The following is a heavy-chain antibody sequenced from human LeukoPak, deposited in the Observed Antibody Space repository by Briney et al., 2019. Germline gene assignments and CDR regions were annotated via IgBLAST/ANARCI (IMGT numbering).Heavy chain of an antibody. CDR1: GFTFSSYW. D-gene: IGHD3-10*01. J-gene: IGHJ4*02. V-gene: IGHV3-7*05. Sequence: GGSLRLSCAASGFTFSSYWMSWVRQAPGKGLEWVANLKEGGSEKYYVDSVKGRFTISRDNAKNSLFLQMNSLRAEDTAVYYCARVRRYYGSGSSIDYWGQGTLVTVSS. CDR2: LKEGGSEK. CDR3: ARVRRYYGSGSSIDY.